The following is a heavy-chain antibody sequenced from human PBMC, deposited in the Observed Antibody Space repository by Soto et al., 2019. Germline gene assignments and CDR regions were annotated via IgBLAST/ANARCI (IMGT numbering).Heavy chain of an antibody. CDR1: GFTLGDYA. V-gene: IGHV3-49*03. Sequence: EVQLVESGGGLVQPGRSLRLSCTAAGFTLGDYAVSWIRQAPGKGLEWVGLIRSKAYVGTTEYAASVKGRFTISRDDSKSFAYLQMNSLKTEDTAVYYCTRDLRYCSSSTCYAPDYWGQGTLVTVSS. J-gene: IGHJ4*02. CDR3: TRDLRYCSSSTCYAPDY. CDR2: IRSKAYVGTT. D-gene: IGHD2-2*01.